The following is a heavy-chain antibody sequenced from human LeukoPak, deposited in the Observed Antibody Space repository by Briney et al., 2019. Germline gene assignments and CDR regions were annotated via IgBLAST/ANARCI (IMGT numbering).Heavy chain of an antibody. V-gene: IGHV3-21*01. CDR1: GFTFSSYS. D-gene: IGHD6-13*01. CDR2: ISSSSSYI. CDR3: AREESSSWTPDY. Sequence: TGGSLRLSCAASGFTFSSYSMNWVRQVPGKGLEWVSSISSSSSYIYYADSVQGRFTISRDNAKNTLYLQMNSLRAEDTAVYYCAREESSSWTPDYWGQGTLVTVSS. J-gene: IGHJ4*02.